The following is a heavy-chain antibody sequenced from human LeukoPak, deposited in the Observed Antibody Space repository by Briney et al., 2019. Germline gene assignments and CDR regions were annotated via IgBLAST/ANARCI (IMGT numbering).Heavy chain of an antibody. D-gene: IGHD6-19*01. CDR2: TYYSGGT. CDR1: GGPISSGGFY. V-gene: IGHV4-31*03. CDR3: ARDNSGGYDRFDY. J-gene: IGHJ4*02. Sequence: SETLSLTCTDSGGPISSGGFYWSWIRQHPGKGLEWIGYTYYSGGTYYNPSLQSRVSISVDTSKNQFSLKLGSVTAADTAVCYCARDNSGGYDRFDYWGQGTLSPSPQ.